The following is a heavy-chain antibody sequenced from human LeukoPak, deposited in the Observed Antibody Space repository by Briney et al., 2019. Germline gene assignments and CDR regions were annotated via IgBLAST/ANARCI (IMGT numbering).Heavy chain of an antibody. Sequence: GGSLRLSCAASGFTFSSYWMHWVRQAPGKGLVWVSRANSDGSSTSYADSVKGRFAISRDNAKNTLYLQMNSLRAEDTAVYYCARGIAAAGTLDYWGQGTLVTVSS. CDR1: GFTFSSYW. D-gene: IGHD6-13*01. CDR2: ANSDGSST. V-gene: IGHV3-74*01. CDR3: ARGIAAAGTLDY. J-gene: IGHJ4*02.